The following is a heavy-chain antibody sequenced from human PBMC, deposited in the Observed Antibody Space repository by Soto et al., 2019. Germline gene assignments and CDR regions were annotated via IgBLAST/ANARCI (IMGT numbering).Heavy chain of an antibody. D-gene: IGHD1-26*01. V-gene: IGHV4-34*01. CDR2: INHSGST. Sequence: QVQLQQWGAGLLKPSETLSLTCAVYGGSFSGYYWSWIRQPPGKGLEWIGEINHSGSTNYNPSLKXXVXIXXDTSKNQFSLQLSSVPAADTAVYYCARVGRFAFDIWGQGTMVTVSS. CDR1: GGSFSGYY. CDR3: ARVGRFAFDI. J-gene: IGHJ3*02.